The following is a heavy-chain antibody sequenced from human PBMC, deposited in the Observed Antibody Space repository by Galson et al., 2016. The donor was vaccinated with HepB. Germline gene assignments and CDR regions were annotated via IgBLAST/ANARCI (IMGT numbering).Heavy chain of an antibody. V-gene: IGHV3-11*01. CDR2: ITNSGTHI. CDR3: ATSKTEKTPYYYGMDV. Sequence: SLRLSCAASGFTFSDYYMNWIRQAPGKRLEWVAHITNSGTHIYYADSVKGRFTISRDNAKNLLFLQMNRLRAEDSALYYCATSKTEKTPYYYGMDVWGHGTTVIVSS. CDR1: GFTFSDYY. J-gene: IGHJ6*02. D-gene: IGHD4-23*01.